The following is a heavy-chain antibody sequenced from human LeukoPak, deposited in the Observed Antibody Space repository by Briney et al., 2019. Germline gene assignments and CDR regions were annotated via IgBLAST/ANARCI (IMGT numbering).Heavy chain of an antibody. Sequence: PGGSLRLSCTASGFTLSTYWMTWVRQAPGKGLEWVANIKHREDERYYVDSVRGRFTISRDNAKNSLYLQMNSLRAEDTAVYYCARDMGYSYGYYDAFDIWGQGTMVTVSS. CDR2: IKHREDER. CDR1: GFTLSTYW. V-gene: IGHV3-7*01. J-gene: IGHJ3*02. D-gene: IGHD5-18*01. CDR3: ARDMGYSYGYYDAFDI.